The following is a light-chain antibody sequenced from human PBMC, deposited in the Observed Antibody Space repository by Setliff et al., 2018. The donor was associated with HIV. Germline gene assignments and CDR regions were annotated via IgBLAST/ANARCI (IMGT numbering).Light chain of an antibody. CDR1: SSDVGAYNY. Sequence: QSVLAQPASVSGSPGQSITISCTGTSSDVGAYNYVSWYQQYPGKAPKLMIYEVSNRPSGVSNRFSGSKSGNTASLTISGLQAEDEADYYCCSWAGSSTYVFGTGTKVTVL. V-gene: IGLV2-14*01. CDR2: EVS. CDR3: CSWAGSSTYV. J-gene: IGLJ1*01.